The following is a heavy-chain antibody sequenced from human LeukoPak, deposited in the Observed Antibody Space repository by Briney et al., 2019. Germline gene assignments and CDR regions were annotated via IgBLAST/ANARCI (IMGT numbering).Heavy chain of an antibody. CDR2: IYYSGST. J-gene: IGHJ6*02. D-gene: IGHD5-24*01. CDR3: ARESGDGYNLYYYYGMDV. CDR1: GGSISSYY. Sequence: SETLSLTCTVSGGSISSYYWSWIRQPPGKGLEWIGYIYYSGSTNYNPSLKSRVTISVDTSKNQFSLKLSSVTAADTAVYYCARESGDGYNLYYYYGMDVWGQGTTVTVSS. V-gene: IGHV4-59*12.